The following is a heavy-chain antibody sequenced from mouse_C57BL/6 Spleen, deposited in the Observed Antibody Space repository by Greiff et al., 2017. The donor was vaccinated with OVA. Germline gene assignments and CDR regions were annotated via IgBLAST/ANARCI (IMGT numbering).Heavy chain of an antibody. J-gene: IGHJ4*01. CDR1: GYTFTSYG. V-gene: IGHV1-81*01. Sequence: VQRVESGAELARPGASVKLSCKASGYTFTSYGISWVKQRTGQGLEWIGEIYPRSGNTYYNEKFKGKATLTADKSSSTAYMELRSLTSEDSAVYFCARSGDYDDAMGYWGQGTSVTVSS. CDR2: IYPRSGNT. CDR3: ARSGDYDDAMGY. D-gene: IGHD2-4*01.